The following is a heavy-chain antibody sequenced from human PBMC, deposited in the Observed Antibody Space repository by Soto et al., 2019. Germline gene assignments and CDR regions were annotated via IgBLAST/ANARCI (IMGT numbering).Heavy chain of an antibody. V-gene: IGHV3-30*18. J-gene: IGHJ6*02. D-gene: IGHD5-18*01. Sequence: WGSLRLSCAASGFTFISYGIRWFRHSPCKGLEWVAVISYDGSNKYYADSVKGRFTISRDNSKNTLYLQMNSLRAEDTAVYYCAKVSAMVLYYYYGMDVWGQGTTVTVSS. CDR2: ISYDGSNK. CDR3: AKVSAMVLYYYYGMDV. CDR1: GFTFISYG.